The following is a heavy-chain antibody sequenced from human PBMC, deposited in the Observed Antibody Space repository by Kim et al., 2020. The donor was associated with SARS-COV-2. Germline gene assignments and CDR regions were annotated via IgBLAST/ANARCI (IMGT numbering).Heavy chain of an antibody. V-gene: IGHV4-39*01. J-gene: IGHJ3*02. D-gene: IGHD1-26*01. CDR3: ASIPTDSKSNSPEWELILDDAFDI. Sequence: SETLSLTCTVSGGSISSSSYYWGWIRQPPGKGLEWIGSIYYSGSTYYNPSLKSRVTISVDTSKNQFSLKLSSVTAADTAVYYCASIPTDSKSNSPEWELILDDAFDIWGQGTMVTVSS. CDR2: IYYSGST. CDR1: GGSISSSSYY.